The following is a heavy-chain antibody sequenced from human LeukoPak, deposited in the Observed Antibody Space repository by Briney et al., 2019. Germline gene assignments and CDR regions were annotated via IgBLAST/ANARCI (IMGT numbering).Heavy chain of an antibody. CDR3: ARHVYGEYGPGDY. CDR2: IRNSGNT. J-gene: IGHJ4*02. D-gene: IGHD4-17*01. CDR1: GDSFSSSSHY. V-gene: IGHV4-39*01. Sequence: SETLSLTCTVSGDSFSSSSHYWGWLRQPPGRGLEWIGSIRNSGNTYYSPSLKSRVTISVDTSKNQFSLKLSSVTAADTAVYYCARHVYGEYGPGDYWGQGILVTVST.